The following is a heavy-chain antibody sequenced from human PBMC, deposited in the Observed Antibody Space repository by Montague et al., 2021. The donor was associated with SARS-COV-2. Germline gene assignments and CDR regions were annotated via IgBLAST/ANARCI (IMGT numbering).Heavy chain of an antibody. J-gene: IGHJ6*02. D-gene: IGHD1-26*01. CDR1: GGSISNYY. CDR3: ARHGLAGANTNYFGLDV. CDR2: IHYSGST. Sequence: SETLSLTCTVSGGSISNYYWSWIWQPPGKGLERMGYIHYSGSTSTHSCPKGRGTISIDTAKNQFSLNLRPVTAADTAIYYCARHGLAGANTNYFGLDVWGQGTPVTVSS. V-gene: IGHV4-59*08.